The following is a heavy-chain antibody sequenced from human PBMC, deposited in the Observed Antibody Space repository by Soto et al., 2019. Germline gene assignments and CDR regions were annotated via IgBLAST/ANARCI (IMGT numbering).Heavy chain of an antibody. CDR3: ATYSGNYERYGVYYGMDV. V-gene: IGHV3-23*01. CDR1: GCTFSNYA. J-gene: IGHJ6*02. D-gene: IGHD1-26*01. Sequence: GGSLRLSCAASGCTFSNYAISWVRPAPGKGLEWVSSISGSGGSTYYADSVKGRLTISRDNSKNTLYLQMNSLRAEDTAVYYCATYSGNYERYGVYYGMDVWGQGTTVTVSS. CDR2: ISGSGGST.